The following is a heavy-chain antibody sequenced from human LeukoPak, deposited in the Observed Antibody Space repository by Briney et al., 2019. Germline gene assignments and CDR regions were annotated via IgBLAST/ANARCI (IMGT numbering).Heavy chain of an antibody. CDR1: GGSISSGGYY. Sequence: PSETLSLTCTVSGGSISSGGYYWSWIRQHPGKGLEWIGYIYYSGSTYYNPSLKSRLTISVDTSNNQFSLKLSSVTAADTALYYCARDGEYCSSTSCYFDPWGQGILVTVSS. J-gene: IGHJ5*02. D-gene: IGHD2-2*01. CDR2: IYYSGST. V-gene: IGHV4-31*03. CDR3: ARDGEYCSSTSCYFDP.